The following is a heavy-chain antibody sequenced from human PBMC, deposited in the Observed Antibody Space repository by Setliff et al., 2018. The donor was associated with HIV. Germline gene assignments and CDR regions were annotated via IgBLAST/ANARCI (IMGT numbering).Heavy chain of an antibody. J-gene: IGHJ4*02. CDR1: GYTFTNYG. CDR3: ARHASTWYYESSGPHFDY. CDR2: ISANNGDT. V-gene: IGHV1-18*01. Sequence: ASVKVSCKASGYTFTNYGISWVRQAPGQGLEWMGWISANNGDTNYAQKLQGRVTMTTDTSTSTAYMELRSLRSDDTAVYYCARHASTWYYESSGPHFDYWGQGTLVTVSS. D-gene: IGHD3-22*01.